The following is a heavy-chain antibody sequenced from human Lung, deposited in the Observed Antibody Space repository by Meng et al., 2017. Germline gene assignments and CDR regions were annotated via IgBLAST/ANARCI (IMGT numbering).Heavy chain of an antibody. J-gene: IGHJ4*02. Sequence: QVQLQQRGAGLLKPSETLSLTCVVSVGSFSDYYWSWIRQPPGKGLEWIGEINHSGSTNYNPSLESRATISVDTSQNNLSLKLSSVTAADSAVYYCARGPTTMAHDFDYWGQGTLVTVSS. D-gene: IGHD4-11*01. CDR2: INHSGST. CDR1: VGSFSDYY. CDR3: ARGPTTMAHDFDY. V-gene: IGHV4-34*01.